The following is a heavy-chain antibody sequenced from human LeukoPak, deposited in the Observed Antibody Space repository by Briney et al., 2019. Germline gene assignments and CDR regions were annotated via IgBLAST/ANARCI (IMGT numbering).Heavy chain of an antibody. J-gene: IGHJ3*02. V-gene: IGHV4-34*01. Sequence: SETLSLTCTVSGGSISSYYWSWIRQPPGKGLEWIGEINHSGSTNYNPSLKSRVTISVDTSKNQFSLKLSSVTAADTAVYYCAIVVGATTTDAFDIWGQGTMVTVSS. D-gene: IGHD1-26*01. CDR1: GGSISSYY. CDR2: INHSGST. CDR3: AIVVGATTTDAFDI.